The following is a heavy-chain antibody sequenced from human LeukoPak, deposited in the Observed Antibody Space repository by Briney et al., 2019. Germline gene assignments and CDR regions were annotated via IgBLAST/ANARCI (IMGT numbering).Heavy chain of an antibody. CDR1: GCTFPNYY. Sequence: SVTVSCKASGCTFPNYYIHWVRQAPGQGLEWMGIIIPRDGRTSYAQKYQGRVTLTRDTSTSTVYMDLSSLRSEDTSVYYCAREPSYGSGWPVARDHYFYYGLDVWGQGTTVTVSS. D-gene: IGHD6-19*01. V-gene: IGHV1-46*01. CDR2: IIPRDGRT. CDR3: AREPSYGSGWPVARDHYFYYGLDV. J-gene: IGHJ6*02.